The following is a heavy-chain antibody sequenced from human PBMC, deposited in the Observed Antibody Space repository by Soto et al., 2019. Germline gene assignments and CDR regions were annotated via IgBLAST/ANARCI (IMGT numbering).Heavy chain of an antibody. D-gene: IGHD2-21*02. CDR3: AKQIYGGNS. J-gene: IGHJ4*02. Sequence: PGGSLRLSCATSGFTFSTSAMHWVRQVSGKGLEWIARIRNKANNYATTYAPSMKGRFTISRDDSENTVYLHMNSLKIEDTAIYYCAKQIYGGNSWGQGTLVTVSS. V-gene: IGHV3-73*01. CDR1: GFTFSTSA. CDR2: IRNKANNYAT.